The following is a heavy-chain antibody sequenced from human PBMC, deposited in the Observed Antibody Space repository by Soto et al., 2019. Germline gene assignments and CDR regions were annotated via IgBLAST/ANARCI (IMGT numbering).Heavy chain of an antibody. Sequence: QVQLQQWGAGLLKPSETLSLICAVYGGSFSGYYWSWIRQPPGTGLEWIGEINHSGSTNYNPSIKSRVPISVDTSKKQVSLKLSSVTDADTAVYYCARGGIIMVRGRHWFDPWGQGTLVTVSS. D-gene: IGHD3-10*01. V-gene: IGHV4-34*01. CDR3: ARGGIIMVRGRHWFDP. CDR1: GGSFSGYY. CDR2: INHSGST. J-gene: IGHJ5*02.